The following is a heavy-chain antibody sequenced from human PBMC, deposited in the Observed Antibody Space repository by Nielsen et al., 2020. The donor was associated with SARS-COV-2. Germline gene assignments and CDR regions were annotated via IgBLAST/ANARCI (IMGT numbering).Heavy chain of an antibody. CDR3: AKGRGLYCSSTSCYPLDYYYGMDV. CDR2: ISGSGGST. CDR1: GFTFSSYA. J-gene: IGHJ6*02. D-gene: IGHD2-2*01. Sequence: GGSLRLSCAASGFTFSSYAMSWVRQAPGKGLEWVSAISGSGGSTYYADSVKGRFTISRDNSKNTLYLQMNSLRAEDTAVYYCAKGRGLYCSSTSCYPLDYYYGMDVWGQGTTVTVSS. V-gene: IGHV3-23*01.